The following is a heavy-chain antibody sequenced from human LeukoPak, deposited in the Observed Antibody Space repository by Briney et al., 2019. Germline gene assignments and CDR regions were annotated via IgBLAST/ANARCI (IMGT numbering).Heavy chain of an antibody. CDR1: GFTFSSYG. D-gene: IGHD3-22*01. J-gene: IGHJ6*03. CDR2: IQYDGGNK. CDR3: AKDSHYYDSSGYYYDYYYYMDV. V-gene: IGHV3-30*02. Sequence: PGGSLRLSCAASGFTFSSYGMHWVRQAPGKGLEWVAFIQYDGGNKYYADSVKGRFTISRDNSKNTLYLQMNSLRAEDTAVYYCAKDSHYYDSSGYYYDYYYYMDVWGKGTTVTISS.